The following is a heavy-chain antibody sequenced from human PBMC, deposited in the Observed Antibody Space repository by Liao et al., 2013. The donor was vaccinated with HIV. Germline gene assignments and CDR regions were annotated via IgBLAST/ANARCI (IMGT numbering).Heavy chain of an antibody. V-gene: IGHV4-28*03. CDR3: VRERYFDWFDAFDI. CDR2: IYYSGST. D-gene: IGHD3-9*01. J-gene: IGHJ3*02. Sequence: QVQLQESGPGLVKPSDTLSLTCAVSGYSISSSNWWGWIRQPPGKGLEWIGYIYYSGSTNYNPSLKSRVTMSVDTSKNQFSLKLSSVTALDTAVYYCVRERYFDWFDAFDIWGQGTMVTVSS. CDR1: GYSISSSNW.